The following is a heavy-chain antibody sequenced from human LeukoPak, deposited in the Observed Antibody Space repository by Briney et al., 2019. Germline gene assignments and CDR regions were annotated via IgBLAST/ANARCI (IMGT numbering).Heavy chain of an antibody. J-gene: IGHJ4*02. V-gene: IGHV1-69*13. CDR1: GGTFSSYA. D-gene: IGHD6-19*01. CDR2: IIPIFGTA. Sequence: GASVKVSCNASGGTFSSYAISWVRQAPGQGLEWMGGIIPIFGTANYAQKFQGRVTITADESTSTAYVELSSLRSEDTAVYYCARSGFKYSSGWFDYWGQGTLVTVSS. CDR3: ARSGFKYSSGWFDY.